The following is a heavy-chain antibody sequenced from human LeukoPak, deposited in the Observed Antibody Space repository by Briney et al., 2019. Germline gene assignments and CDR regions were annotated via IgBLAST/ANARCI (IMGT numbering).Heavy chain of an antibody. J-gene: IGHJ6*03. V-gene: IGHV1-69*13. CDR2: IIPIFGTA. D-gene: IGHD4-17*01. Sequence: SVKVSCKASGGTFSSYAISWVRQAPGQGLEWMGGIIPIFGTANYAQKFQGRVTITADESTSTAYMELSSLRSEDTAVYYCARDNVSGGDYGRDYYYYYMDVWGKGTTVTISS. CDR1: GGTFSSYA. CDR3: ARDNVSGGDYGRDYYYYYMDV.